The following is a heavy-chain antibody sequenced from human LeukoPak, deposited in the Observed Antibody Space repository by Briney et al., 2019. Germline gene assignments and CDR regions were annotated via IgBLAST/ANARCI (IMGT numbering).Heavy chain of an antibody. J-gene: IGHJ5*02. CDR3: ARDSQLRYFDWLLSGNWFGP. V-gene: IGHV3-30*02. CDR2: IRYDGSNK. Sequence: GGSLRLSCATSGFTFSAYGMHWVRQAPVKGLEWVAFIRYDGSNKYYPDSVRGRFTVSRDNSKNTLYLQMNSLRPEDTAVYYCARDSQLRYFDWLLSGNWFGPWGQGTLVTVSS. D-gene: IGHD3-9*01. CDR1: GFTFSAYG.